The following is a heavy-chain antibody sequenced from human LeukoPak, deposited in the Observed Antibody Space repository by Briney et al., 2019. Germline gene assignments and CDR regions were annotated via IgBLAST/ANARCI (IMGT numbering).Heavy chain of an antibody. J-gene: IGHJ4*02. V-gene: IGHV4-34*01. Sequence: SETLSLTCAVYGGSFSGYYWSWIRQPPGKGLEWIGEINHSGSTNYNPSLKSRVTISVDTSKNQFSLKLSSVTAADTAVYYCASSYYDSSGRYFDHWGQGTLVTVSS. CDR1: GGSFSGYY. CDR2: INHSGST. D-gene: IGHD3-22*01. CDR3: ASSYYDSSGRYFDH.